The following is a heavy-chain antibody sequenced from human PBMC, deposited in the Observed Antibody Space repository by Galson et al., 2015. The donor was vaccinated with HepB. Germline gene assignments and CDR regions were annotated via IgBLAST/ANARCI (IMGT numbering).Heavy chain of an antibody. Sequence: SVKVSCKASGYTFTSYGISWVRQAPGQGLEWMGWISAYNGNTNYAQKLQGRVTMTTDTSTSTAYMELRSLRSDDTAVYYCARGPFLGVVPAAMSPLTDYWGQGTLVTVSS. J-gene: IGHJ4*02. CDR1: GYTFTSYG. CDR2: ISAYNGNT. D-gene: IGHD2-2*01. V-gene: IGHV1-18*04. CDR3: ARGPFLGVVPAAMSPLTDY.